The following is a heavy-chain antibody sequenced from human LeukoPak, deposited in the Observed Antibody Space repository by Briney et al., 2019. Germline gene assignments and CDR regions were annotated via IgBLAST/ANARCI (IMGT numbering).Heavy chain of an antibody. D-gene: IGHD5-12*01. CDR1: GFTFSRYG. CDR2: ISSSSSYI. V-gene: IGHV3-21*01. Sequence: GGSLRLSCAASGFTFSRYGMSWVRQAPGKGLEWVSSISSSSSYIYYADSVRGRFTISRDNAKNSLYLQMNSLRAEDTAVYYCARVGYSGYDYPDYWGQGTLVTVSS. CDR3: ARVGYSGYDYPDY. J-gene: IGHJ4*02.